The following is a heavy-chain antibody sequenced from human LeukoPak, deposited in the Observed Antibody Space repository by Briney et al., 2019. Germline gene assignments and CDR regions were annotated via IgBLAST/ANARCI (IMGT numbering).Heavy chain of an antibody. CDR1: GFTFDDYA. CDR2: ISWNSGSI. J-gene: IGHJ5*02. D-gene: IGHD3-10*01. CDR3: AKSRFGELLSHFDP. Sequence: SGGSLRLSCAASGFTFDDYAMHWVRRAPGKGLEWVSGISWNSGSIGYADSVKGRFTISRDNAKNSLYLQMNSLRAEDTALYYCAKSRFGELLSHFDPWGQGTLVTVSS. V-gene: IGHV3-9*01.